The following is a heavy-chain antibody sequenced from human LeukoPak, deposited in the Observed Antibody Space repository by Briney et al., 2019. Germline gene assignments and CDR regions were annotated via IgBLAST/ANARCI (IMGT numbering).Heavy chain of an antibody. J-gene: IGHJ4*02. CDR1: GYTFTNYY. D-gene: IGHD3-10*01. CDR2: INPSTGTT. V-gene: IGHV1-46*01. CDR3: ASGSKTAFYDDSESQRQYFDY. Sequence: ASVKVSCKASGYTFTNYYMHWVRQAPGHGPEWMGIINPSTGTTTYTQKFQGRVTLTRDTSTSTAYLDLSSLTSEDTAVYYCASGSKTAFYDDSESQRQYFDYWGQGALVTVSS.